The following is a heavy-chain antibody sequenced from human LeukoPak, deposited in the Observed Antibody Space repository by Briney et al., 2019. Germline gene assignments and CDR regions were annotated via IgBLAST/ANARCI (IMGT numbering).Heavy chain of an antibody. J-gene: IGHJ1*01. CDR1: GGSISSYY. CDR2: INHSGST. Sequence: SETLSLTCTVSGGSISSYYWSWIRQPPGKGLEWIGEINHSGSTNYNPSLKSRVTISVDTSKNQFSLKLSSVTAADTAVYYCARGWRIAVASNFQHWGQGTLVTVSS. CDR3: ARGWRIAVASNFQH. D-gene: IGHD6-19*01. V-gene: IGHV4-34*01.